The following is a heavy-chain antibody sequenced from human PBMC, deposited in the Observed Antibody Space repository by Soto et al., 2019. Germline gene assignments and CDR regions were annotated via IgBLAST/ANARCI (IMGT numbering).Heavy chain of an antibody. V-gene: IGHV4-59*01. J-gene: IGHJ4*02. D-gene: IGHD6-13*01. Sequence: SETLSLTCTVSGGSISSNYWTWIRQPPGKGLEWIGYVYNSGSTNYNPSLKSRVTISEDTSKSQFSLKVNSMAAADTAVYYCARYRREAVAGYTLDNWGQGILVTVSS. CDR3: ARYRREAVAGYTLDN. CDR2: VYNSGST. CDR1: GGSISSNY.